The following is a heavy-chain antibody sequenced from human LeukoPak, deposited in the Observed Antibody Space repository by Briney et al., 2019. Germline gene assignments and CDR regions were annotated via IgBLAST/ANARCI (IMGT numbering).Heavy chain of an antibody. V-gene: IGHV3-7*01. CDR2: IKQDGSEK. Sequence: GGALRLSCAASGFTFSSYWMSWVRQAPGKGLEWVANIKQDGSEKYYVDSVKGRFTISKDNAKNSLSMQMNSLRAEDTAVYYCARDRDSGSYFGLDYWGQGTLVTVSS. D-gene: IGHD1-26*01. J-gene: IGHJ4*02. CDR3: ARDRDSGSYFGLDY. CDR1: GFTFSSYW.